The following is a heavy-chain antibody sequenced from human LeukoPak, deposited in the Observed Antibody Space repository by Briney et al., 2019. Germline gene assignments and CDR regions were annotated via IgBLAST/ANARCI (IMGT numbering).Heavy chain of an antibody. J-gene: IGHJ6*02. CDR2: ISGTGGGT. CDR1: GFTFNTYA. Sequence: GGSLRLSCAASGFTFNTYAMSWVRQAPGKGLEWVSSISGTGGGTYYADSVRGRFTISRDNAKDTLYLQMNSLRAEDTAVYYCARDAGGYSSSDPYYGMDVWGQGTTVTVSS. V-gene: IGHV3-23*01. CDR3: ARDAGGYSSSDPYYGMDV. D-gene: IGHD6-13*01.